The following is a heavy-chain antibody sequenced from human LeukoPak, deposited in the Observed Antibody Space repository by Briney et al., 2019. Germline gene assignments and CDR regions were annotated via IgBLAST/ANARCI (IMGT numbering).Heavy chain of an antibody. Sequence: ASVKVSCKASGYTFTSYGISWVRQAPGQGLEWMGWISAYNGNTNYAQKLQGRVTMTTDTSASTAYMELRSLRSDDTAVYYCARDLPTVTTLDYWGQGTLVTVSP. CDR2: ISAYNGNT. CDR3: ARDLPTVTTLDY. J-gene: IGHJ4*02. CDR1: GYTFTSYG. D-gene: IGHD4-17*01. V-gene: IGHV1-18*04.